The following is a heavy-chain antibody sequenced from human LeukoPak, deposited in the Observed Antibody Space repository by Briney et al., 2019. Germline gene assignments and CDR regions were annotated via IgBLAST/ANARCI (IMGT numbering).Heavy chain of an antibody. Sequence: GGSLRLPCAASGFTFSTYAMSWVRQAPGKGLEWVSTISGTDGSTYYADSVKGRFTISRDNSKNTLYLQMSSLRAEDTAVYYCAKAACTTSCYYNCWGQGTLVTVSS. CDR3: AKAACTTSCYYNC. CDR2: ISGTDGST. J-gene: IGHJ4*02. V-gene: IGHV3-23*01. CDR1: GFTFSTYA. D-gene: IGHD2-2*01.